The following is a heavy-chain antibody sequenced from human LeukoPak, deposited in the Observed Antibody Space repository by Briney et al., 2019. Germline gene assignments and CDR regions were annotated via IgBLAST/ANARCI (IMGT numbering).Heavy chain of an antibody. CDR2: VFYSGNT. J-gene: IGHJ4*02. V-gene: IGHV4-59*01. CDR1: GGSISTNH. D-gene: IGHD5-12*01. Sequence: SETLSLTCVVSGGSISTNHWSWIRQPPGKGLEWIGYVFYSGNTNYNPSLRSRVTISVDTSKNHFYLKLSSVTAADTAMYYCARVGGGYDGYFDCWGQGTLVTVSS. CDR3: ARVGGGYDGYFDC.